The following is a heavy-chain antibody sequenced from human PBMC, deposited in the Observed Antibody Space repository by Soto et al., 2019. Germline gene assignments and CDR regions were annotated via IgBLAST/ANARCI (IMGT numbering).Heavy chain of an antibody. V-gene: IGHV1-69*06. CDR1: GGTFSSYA. CDR3: ARDGYSSGYYYRWFDP. D-gene: IGHD3-22*01. CDR2: IIPIFGTA. Sequence: SVKVSCKASGGTFSSYAISGVRQAPGQGLEWMGGIIPIFGTANYAQKFQGRVTITADKSTSTAYMELSSLRSEDTAVYYCARDGYSSGYYYRWFDPWGQGTLVTVSS. J-gene: IGHJ5*02.